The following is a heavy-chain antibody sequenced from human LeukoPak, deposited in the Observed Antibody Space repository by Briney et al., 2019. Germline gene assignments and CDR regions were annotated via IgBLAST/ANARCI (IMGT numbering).Heavy chain of an antibody. Sequence: SETLSLTCTVSGGSIGSDDWSWIRQPPGKGLEWVGYIYYSGSTDYNPALQSRATISVDTSKHQFSLKLNSVTAADTAVYSCARRKVATKWFDPWGQGTLVTVSS. CDR3: ARRKVATKWFDP. CDR1: GGSIGSDD. D-gene: IGHD5-12*01. CDR2: IYYSGST. V-gene: IGHV4-59*08. J-gene: IGHJ5*02.